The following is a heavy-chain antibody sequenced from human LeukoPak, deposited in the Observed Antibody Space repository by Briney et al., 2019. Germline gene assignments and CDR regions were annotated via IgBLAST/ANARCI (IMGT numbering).Heavy chain of an antibody. CDR1: GGTFSSYA. J-gene: IGHJ4*02. Sequence: ASVKVSCKASGGTFSSYAISWVRQAPGQGLEWIGRIIPILGIANYAQKFQGRVTITADKSTSTAYMELSSLRSEDTAVYYCARGGEWELPSYWGQGTLVTVSS. D-gene: IGHD1-26*01. CDR2: IIPILGIA. CDR3: ARGGEWELPSY. V-gene: IGHV1-69*04.